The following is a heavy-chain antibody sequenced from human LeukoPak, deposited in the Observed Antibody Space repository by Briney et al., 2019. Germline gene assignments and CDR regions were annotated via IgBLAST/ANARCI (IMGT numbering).Heavy chain of an antibody. D-gene: IGHD2-15*01. V-gene: IGHV1-2*02. CDR3: ARALGYCSGGSCYSFGY. J-gene: IGHJ4*02. Sequence: ASVKVSCKASGYTFTGYYMHWARQAPGRGLEWMGWINPNSGGTNYAQKFQGRVTMTRDTSISTAYMELSRLRSDDTAVYYCARALGYCSGGSCYSFGYWGQGTLVTVSS. CDR1: GYTFTGYY. CDR2: INPNSGGT.